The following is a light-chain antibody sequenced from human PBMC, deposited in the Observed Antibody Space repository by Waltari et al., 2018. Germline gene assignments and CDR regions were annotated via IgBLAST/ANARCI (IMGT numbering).Light chain of an antibody. V-gene: IGLV2-11*01. CDR3: CSYAGQFTLL. Sequence: QSALTQPRSVSGSPGQSVTIPCSGTTSDVVGYNFVPWFQQPPGNSPKPTIYDVTTRPSGVPDRVSGSKPGNTASLTISGLRTEDEADYYCCSYAGQFTLLFGGGTKLTVL. CDR2: DVT. J-gene: IGLJ3*02. CDR1: TSDVVGYNF.